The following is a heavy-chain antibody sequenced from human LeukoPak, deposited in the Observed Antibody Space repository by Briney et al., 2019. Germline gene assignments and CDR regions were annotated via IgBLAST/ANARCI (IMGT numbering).Heavy chain of an antibody. CDR3: AKLWFGELSSIDY. J-gene: IGHJ4*02. CDR1: GFTVSDNY. D-gene: IGHD3-10*01. CDR2: IYSGGGT. Sequence: GGSLRLSCAASGFTVSDNYMSWVRQAPGKGLEWVSLIYSGGGTHYADSVEGRFTISRDNSKNTLYLQMNSLRDEDTAVYYCAKLWFGELSSIDYWGQGTLVTVSS. V-gene: IGHV3-53*01.